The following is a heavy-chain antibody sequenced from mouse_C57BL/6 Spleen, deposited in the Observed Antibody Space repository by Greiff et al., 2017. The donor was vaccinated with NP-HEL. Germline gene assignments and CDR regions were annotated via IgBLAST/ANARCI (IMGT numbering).Heavy chain of an antibody. J-gene: IGHJ4*01. D-gene: IGHD2-4*01. CDR2: IDPETGGT. V-gene: IGHV1-15*01. CDR1: GYTFTDYE. Sequence: VQLQQSGAELVRPGASVTLSCKASGYTFTDYEMHWVKQTPVHGLEWIGAIDPETGGTAYNQKFTGKAILTADKSSSTAYMELRSLTSEDSAVYYCTRSYYDYANYYYAMDYWGQGTSVTVSS. CDR3: TRSYYDYANYYYAMDY.